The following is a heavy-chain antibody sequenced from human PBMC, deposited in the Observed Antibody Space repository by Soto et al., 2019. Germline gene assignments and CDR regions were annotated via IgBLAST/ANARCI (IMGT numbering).Heavy chain of an antibody. J-gene: IGHJ6*04. V-gene: IGHV5-10-1*01. Sequence: GESLKISCKGSGYSFTSYWISWVRQMPGKGLEWMGRIDPSDSYTNYSPSFQGHVTISADKSISTAYLQWSSLKASDTAMYYWASQAHRGETAMVNPLAGYGMDGWGKGAMVTV. CDR1: GYSFTSYW. CDR3: ASQAHRGETAMVNPLAGYGMDG. CDR2: IDPSDSYT. D-gene: IGHD5-18*01.